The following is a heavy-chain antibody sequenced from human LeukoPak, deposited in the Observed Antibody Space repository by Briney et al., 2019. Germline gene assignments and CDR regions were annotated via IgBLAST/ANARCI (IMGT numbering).Heavy chain of an antibody. J-gene: IGHJ6*03. Sequence: SVKVSCKASGGTFSSYAISWVRQAPGQGLEWMGGIIRICGTANYAQKFQGRVTITADESTSTAYMELSSLRSEDTAVYYCARAPGWRAGNPYYYYYYMDVWGKGTTVTVSS. CDR3: ARAPGWRAGNPYYYYYYMDV. V-gene: IGHV1-69*13. CDR2: IIRICGTA. D-gene: IGHD6-19*01. CDR1: GGTFSSYA.